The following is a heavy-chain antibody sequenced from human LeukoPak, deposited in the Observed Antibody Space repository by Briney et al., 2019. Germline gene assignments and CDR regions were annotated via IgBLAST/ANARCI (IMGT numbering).Heavy chain of an antibody. Sequence: VASVKVSCKASGYTFTGYYLHWVRQAPGQGLEWMGWLNPNSGGTRYSPKFQDKVTMTRVTSISTAYMELSSLRSDDTAVYYCARDQITIHYDDSDYGDGFDYWGQGTLVTVSS. V-gene: IGHV1-2*02. D-gene: IGHD3-22*01. J-gene: IGHJ4*02. CDR1: GYTFTGYY. CDR2: LNPNSGGT. CDR3: ARDQITIHYDDSDYGDGFDY.